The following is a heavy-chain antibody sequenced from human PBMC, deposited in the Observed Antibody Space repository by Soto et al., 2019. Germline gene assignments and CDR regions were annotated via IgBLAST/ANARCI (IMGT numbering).Heavy chain of an antibody. CDR3: ARERYGGKAPRSEYFQH. CDR2: IYYSGST. J-gene: IGHJ1*01. V-gene: IGHV4-59*12. CDR1: GGSISSYY. Sequence: ASETLSLTCTVSGGSISSYYWSWIRQPPGKGLEWIGYIYYSGSTNYNPSLKSRVTISVDTSKNQFSLKLSSVTAEDTAVYYCARERYGGKAPRSEYFQHWGQGTLVTVSS. D-gene: IGHD4-17*01.